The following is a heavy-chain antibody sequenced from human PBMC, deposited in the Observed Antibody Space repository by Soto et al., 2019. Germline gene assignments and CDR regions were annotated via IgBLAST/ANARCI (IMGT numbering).Heavy chain of an antibody. CDR1: GFTFDDYA. Sequence: PGGSLRLSCAASGFTFDDYAMHWVRQAPGKGLEWVSGISWNSGSIGYADSVKGRFTISRDNAKNSLYLQMNSLRAEDTALYYCAKERTHRSIAVAAYYYYYYYMDVWGKGTTVTVSS. J-gene: IGHJ6*03. D-gene: IGHD6-19*01. V-gene: IGHV3-9*01. CDR3: AKERTHRSIAVAAYYYYYYYMDV. CDR2: ISWNSGSI.